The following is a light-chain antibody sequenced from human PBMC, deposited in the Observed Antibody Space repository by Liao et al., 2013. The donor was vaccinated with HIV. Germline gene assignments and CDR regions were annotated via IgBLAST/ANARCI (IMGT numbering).Light chain of an antibody. V-gene: IGLV3-1*01. CDR1: KLGDQY. J-gene: IGLJ1*01. CDR2: QDS. Sequence: SYELTQPPSVSVSPGQTASITCSGDKLGDQYACWYQQKPGHSPVLVIFQDSKRPSGIPERFSGSNSGNTATLIISGTQTMDEADYYCQAWDSNTAVFGTGTKVTVL. CDR3: QAWDSNTAV.